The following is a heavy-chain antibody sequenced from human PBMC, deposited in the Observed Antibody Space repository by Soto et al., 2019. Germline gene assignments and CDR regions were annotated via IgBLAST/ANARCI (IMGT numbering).Heavy chain of an antibody. CDR3: ARAPAWGDYSSFDY. CDR1: GGSFSGYY. V-gene: IGHV4-34*01. D-gene: IGHD4-17*01. J-gene: IGHJ4*02. CDR2: INHSGST. Sequence: SSETLSLTCAVYGGSFSGYYWSWIRQPPGKGLEWIGEINHSGSTNYNPSLKSRVTISVDTSKNQFSLKLSSVTAADTAVYYCARAPAWGDYSSFDYWGQGTLVTVSS.